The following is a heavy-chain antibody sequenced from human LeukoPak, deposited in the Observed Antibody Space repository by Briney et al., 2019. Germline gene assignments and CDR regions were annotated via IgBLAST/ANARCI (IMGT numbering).Heavy chain of an antibody. D-gene: IGHD5-18*01. CDR1: GGSISSYY. V-gene: IGHV4-59*01. Sequence: PSETLSLTCTVSGGSISSYYWSWIRQPPGKGLEWIGYIYYSGSINYNPSLKSRLTRSVDTSKNQFSLKLSSVTAADTAVYYCARVRGYSYGDLFVEDAFDIWGQGTMVTVSS. CDR3: ARVRGYSYGDLFVEDAFDI. CDR2: IYYSGSI. J-gene: IGHJ3*02.